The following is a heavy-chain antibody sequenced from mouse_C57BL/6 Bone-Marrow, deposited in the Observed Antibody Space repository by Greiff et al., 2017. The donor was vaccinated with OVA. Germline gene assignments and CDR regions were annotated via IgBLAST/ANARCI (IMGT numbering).Heavy chain of an antibody. CDR2: ISGGGGNT. CDR1: GFTFSSYT. J-gene: IGHJ3*01. CDR3: ARHWRG. Sequence: EVMLVESGGGLVKPGGSLKLSCAASGFTFSSYTMSWVRQTPEKRLEWVATISGGGGNTYYPDSVKGRFTISRDNAKNTLYLQMSSLRAEDTAVYYCARHWRGWGQGTLGTVSA. V-gene: IGHV5-9*01.